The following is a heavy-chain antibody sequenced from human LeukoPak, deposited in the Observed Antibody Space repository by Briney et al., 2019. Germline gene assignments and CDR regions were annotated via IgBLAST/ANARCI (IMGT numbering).Heavy chain of an antibody. J-gene: IGHJ6*02. CDR2: IWSDGSNK. Sequence: PGRSLRLSCAAPGVSFSGYGMHWVRQAPDKGLEWVAVIWSDGSNKYYADSVEGRFTISRDNSKNTLYLQMNSLRAEDTAVYYCARDITMVRGIIMDYYYGMDVWGQGTTVTVSS. V-gene: IGHV3-33*01. D-gene: IGHD3-10*01. CDR3: ARDITMVRGIIMDYYYGMDV. CDR1: GVSFSGYG.